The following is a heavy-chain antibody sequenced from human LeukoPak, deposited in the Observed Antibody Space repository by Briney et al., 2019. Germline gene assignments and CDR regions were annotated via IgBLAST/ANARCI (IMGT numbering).Heavy chain of an antibody. CDR1: GGSISRSSYY. Sequence: PSETLSLTCSVSGGSISRSSYYWGWIRQPPGKGLEWIGSIYYSGSTYYNPSLKSRVTISLDTSKNHFSLKLSSVTAADTAMYYCARQWIQLWMLDYWGQGTLVTVSS. J-gene: IGHJ4*02. V-gene: IGHV4-39*01. D-gene: IGHD5-18*01. CDR3: ARQWIQLWMLDY. CDR2: IYYSGST.